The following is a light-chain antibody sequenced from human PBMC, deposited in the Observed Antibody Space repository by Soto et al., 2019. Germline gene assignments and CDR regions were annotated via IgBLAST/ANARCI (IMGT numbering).Light chain of an antibody. CDR2: DAS. CDR3: QQYNSYWT. Sequence: DIRMTQSPSSLPASIGDRVTITCRASQSISRWLVWYQQKPGKAPKLLIHDASNLESGVPSRFSGSGSGTEFTLTISSLQADDFATYFCQQYNSYWTFGQGTKVEIK. V-gene: IGKV1-5*01. J-gene: IGKJ1*01. CDR1: QSISRW.